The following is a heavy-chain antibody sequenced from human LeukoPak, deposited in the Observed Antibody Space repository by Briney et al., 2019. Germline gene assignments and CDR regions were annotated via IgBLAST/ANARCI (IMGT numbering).Heavy chain of an antibody. J-gene: IGHJ6*02. CDR3: ARGYSSGWYPNYYGMDV. Sequence: GPVKVSRKASGYTFTSYDINWVRQATGQGLEWMGWMNPNSGNTGYAQKFQGRVTMTRNTSISTAYMELSSLRSEDTAVYYCARGYSSGWYPNYYGMDVWGQGTTVTVSS. V-gene: IGHV1-8*01. CDR2: MNPNSGNT. D-gene: IGHD6-19*01. CDR1: GYTFTSYD.